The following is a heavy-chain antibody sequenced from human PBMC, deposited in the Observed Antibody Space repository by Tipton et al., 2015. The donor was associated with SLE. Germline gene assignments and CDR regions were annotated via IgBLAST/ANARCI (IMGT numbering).Heavy chain of an antibody. CDR2: IIPLFGTP. CDR1: GGSFSDYA. J-gene: IGHJ4*02. CDR3: ARRDDVLEWTSLVS. Sequence: QSGAEVKKPGSSVKVSCKASGGSFSDYAISWVRQAPGQGLEWMGGIIPLFGTPYYAQRFQGRVSITTDESTSTAYMELRSLKSEDTAVYYCARRDDVLEWTSLVSWGQGTLVTVSS. V-gene: IGHV1-69*05. D-gene: IGHD3-3*01.